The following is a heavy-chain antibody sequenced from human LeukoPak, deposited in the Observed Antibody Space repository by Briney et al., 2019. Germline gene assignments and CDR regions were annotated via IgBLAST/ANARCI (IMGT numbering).Heavy chain of an antibody. CDR2: IYGGGSD. V-gene: IGHV4-59*01. Sequence: PSETLSLTCTVSGFSISDYYWRWLRQPPGKGLEWMGWIYGGGSDNYNPSLNSRLTISVDTSKNKLSLKRTSATAADTAVYYCAREKDRGSNHEKIRYDIWGKGTMVTVSS. CDR3: AREKDRGSNHEKIRYDI. D-gene: IGHD3-16*01. J-gene: IGHJ3*02. CDR1: GFSISDYY.